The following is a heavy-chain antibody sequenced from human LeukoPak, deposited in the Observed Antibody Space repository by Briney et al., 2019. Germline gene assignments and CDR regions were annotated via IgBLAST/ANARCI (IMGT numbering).Heavy chain of an antibody. CDR2: IHTYNGHT. Sequence: ASVKVSCKSSGYTFNSYGITWVRQAPGQGLEWMGWIHTYNGHTNYAQKLQGRVTMTTDTSTSTAYMELRSLRSDDTAVYYCARDARYCSSTSCLGVHDYWGQGTLVTVSS. V-gene: IGHV1-18*01. D-gene: IGHD2-2*01. CDR1: GYTFNSYG. CDR3: ARDARYCSSTSCLGVHDY. J-gene: IGHJ4*02.